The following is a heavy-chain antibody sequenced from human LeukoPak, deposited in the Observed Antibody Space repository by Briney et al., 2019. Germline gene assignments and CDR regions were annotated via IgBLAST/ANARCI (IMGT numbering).Heavy chain of an antibody. V-gene: IGHV3-33*06. J-gene: IGHJ4*02. CDR2: IWHDGSND. CDR3: AKVTGDYYDTSGAFDY. CDR1: GLIFSSHA. Sequence: QPGGSLRLSCVASGLIFSSHAMSWVRQAPGKGLEWVARIWHDGSNDDYADSVKGRFTISRDNSKNTLYLQMNSLRAEDTAIYYCAKVTGDYYDTSGAFDYWGQGTLVTVSS. D-gene: IGHD3-22*01.